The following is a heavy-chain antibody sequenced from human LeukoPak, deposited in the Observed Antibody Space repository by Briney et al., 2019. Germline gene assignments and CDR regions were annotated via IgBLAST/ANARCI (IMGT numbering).Heavy chain of an antibody. CDR3: ARVLRYCSGGNCYSGGLGYMDV. V-gene: IGHV3-53*01. CDR2: IYSGDST. Sequence: PGGSLPLSCAASGFSVSSNYMNWVRQAPAKGLEWVSVIYSGDSTYYADSVRGRFTISRDNAKNSLFLQMNSLRAEDTAVYYCARVLRYCSGGNCYSGGLGYMDVWGKGTTVTVSS. D-gene: IGHD2-15*01. J-gene: IGHJ6*03. CDR1: GFSVSSNY.